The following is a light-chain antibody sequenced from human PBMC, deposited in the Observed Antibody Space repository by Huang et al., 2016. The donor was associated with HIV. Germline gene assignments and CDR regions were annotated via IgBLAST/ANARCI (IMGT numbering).Light chain of an antibody. CDR1: QSVSTY. J-gene: IGKJ1*01. CDR2: AVT. Sequence: DIQMTQSPSSLSASVGDRVTITCRASQSVSTYLNWYRQQPGKAPELLIHAVTKLQSGVPSRFSGSGSGTDCTLTITNLQAEDIAVYFCQQSYGTPWTFGQGTKVEIK. V-gene: IGKV1-39*01. CDR3: QQSYGTPWT.